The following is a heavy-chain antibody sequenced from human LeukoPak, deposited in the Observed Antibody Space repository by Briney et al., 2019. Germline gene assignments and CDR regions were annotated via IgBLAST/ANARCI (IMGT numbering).Heavy chain of an antibody. CDR2: IHASGPT. CDR3: ARHDAGIAARPFDN. CDR1: GGSISTYY. J-gene: IGHJ4*02. D-gene: IGHD6-6*01. Sequence: SETLSLTCTVSGGSISTYYWSWIRRPPGKGLEWIAYIHASGPTNYNPSLKSRITISVAPSKNQFSLTLSSVTAAATAVYYCARHDAGIAARPFDNWGQGTLVTVSS. V-gene: IGHV4-4*09.